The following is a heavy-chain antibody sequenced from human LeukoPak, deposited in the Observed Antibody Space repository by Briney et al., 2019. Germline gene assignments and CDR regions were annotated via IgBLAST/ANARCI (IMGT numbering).Heavy chain of an antibody. D-gene: IGHD2-21*01. CDR1: GYIFTNYW. CDR2: IFPGDSDT. Sequence: GESLKISCKVSGYIFTNYWIGWVRQMPGKGLEWMGIIFPGDSDTRYSPSFQGQVTISADKSITTAYLQWSSLKASDSAMYYCGRRVRLGTFDMWGQGTMVTVSS. V-gene: IGHV5-51*01. CDR3: GRRVRLGTFDM. J-gene: IGHJ3*02.